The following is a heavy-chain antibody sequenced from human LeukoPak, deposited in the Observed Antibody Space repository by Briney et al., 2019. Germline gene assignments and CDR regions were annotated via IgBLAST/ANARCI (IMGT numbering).Heavy chain of an antibody. J-gene: IGHJ6*04. CDR3: ARDHYGSGSYYYYGMDV. V-gene: IGHV3-7*03. CDR1: GFTFSSYW. Sequence: GGSLRLSCAASGFTFSSYWMSWVRQAPGKGLEWVANIKQDGSEKYYVDSVKGRFTISRDNAKNLLYLQMNSLRAEDTAVYYCARDHYGSGSYYYYGMDVWGKGTTVTVSS. CDR2: IKQDGSEK. D-gene: IGHD3-10*01.